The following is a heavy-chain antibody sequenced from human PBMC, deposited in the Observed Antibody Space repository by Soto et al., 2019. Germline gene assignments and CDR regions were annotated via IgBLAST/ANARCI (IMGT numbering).Heavy chain of an antibody. V-gene: IGHV4-59*08. CDR1: VGSVNSYY. D-gene: IGHD1-26*01. J-gene: IGHJ4*02. CDR2: ISYTGST. Sequence: QVQLQESGPGLVKPSETLSLSCTVSVGSVNSYYWSWIRQPPGQGLEWIGYISYTGSTNYNPSLTSRVTISVDTSMSQFSLKLSSVTAADTAVYYCARLPQVGTLYYIDYGGQGTLVTVSS. CDR3: ARLPQVGTLYYIDY.